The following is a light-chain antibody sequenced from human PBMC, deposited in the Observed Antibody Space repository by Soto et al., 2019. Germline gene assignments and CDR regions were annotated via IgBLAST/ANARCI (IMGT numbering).Light chain of an antibody. CDR2: GAY. CDR3: QQYGTTRIT. J-gene: IGKJ5*01. CDR1: QSVSNSY. V-gene: IGKV3-20*01. Sequence: ESVLTQSPGTLSLSPGERPTLCCRPSQSVSNSYLAWYQQKPGQATRLLMYGAYNRATGIPDRFSGSGSETDFTLTISRLEPEDFAVYYCQQYGTTRITFGQGTRLEIK.